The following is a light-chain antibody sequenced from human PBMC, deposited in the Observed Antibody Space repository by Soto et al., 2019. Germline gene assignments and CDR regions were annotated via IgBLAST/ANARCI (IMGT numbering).Light chain of an antibody. CDR2: VAD. CDR3: GSGDSSVSAYV. CDR1: SSNIGGNS. J-gene: IGLJ1*01. Sequence: QPVLTQPPSVSAAPGQKVTISCSGSSSNIGGNSVSCSQPLPGTAHQLLIYVADKRPSGLHGGYAGSRSGTSVTLGLTGFQTGDEADYYCGSGDSSVSAYVFGAGTKVTVL. V-gene: IGLV1-51*01.